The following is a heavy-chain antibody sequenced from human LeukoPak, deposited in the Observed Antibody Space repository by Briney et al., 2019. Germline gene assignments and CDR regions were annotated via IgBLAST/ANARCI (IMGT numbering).Heavy chain of an antibody. CDR2: INPNSGGT. CDR1: GGTFSSYA. V-gene: IGHV1-2*02. CDR3: ATTLTPLGGYDAFDI. D-gene: IGHD3-16*01. J-gene: IGHJ3*02. Sequence: ASVKVSCKASGGTFSSYAISWVRQAPGQGLEWMGWINPNSGGTNYAQKFQGRVTMTRDTSISTAYMELSSLRSEDTAVYYCATTLTPLGGYDAFDIWGQGTMVTVSS.